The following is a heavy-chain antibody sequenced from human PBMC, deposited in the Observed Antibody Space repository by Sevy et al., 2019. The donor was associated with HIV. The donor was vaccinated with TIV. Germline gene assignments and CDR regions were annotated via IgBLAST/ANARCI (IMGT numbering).Heavy chain of an antibody. CDR2: ISGSSNYI. CDR3: ARDGKGWELLNY. V-gene: IGHV3-21*01. Sequence: GGSLRLSCAASGFIFNDYSMHWVRQAPGKGQEWISFISGSSNYIYYADSVRGRFTISRDNAQNSLYLQMNSLRAEDTAVYYCARDGKGWELLNYWGQGSLVTVSS. CDR1: GFIFNDYS. D-gene: IGHD1-26*01. J-gene: IGHJ4*02.